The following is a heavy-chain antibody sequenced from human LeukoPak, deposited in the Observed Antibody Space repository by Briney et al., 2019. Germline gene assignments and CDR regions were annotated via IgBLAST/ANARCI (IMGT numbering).Heavy chain of an antibody. CDR1: GFTFSTYW. CDR2: IHGVDGRT. V-gene: IGHV3-74*01. J-gene: IGHJ3*01. CDR3: ARKSTEGPIQTDAFDF. D-gene: IGHD2-2*02. Sequence: GGSLRLSCGGSGFTFSTYWMHWVRQAPGKGLVWVSRIHGVDGRTSYADSVKGRFTISRDNAKNTVYLQMNNLRAEDTALYYCARKSTEGPIQTDAFDFWGQGTMVTVSS.